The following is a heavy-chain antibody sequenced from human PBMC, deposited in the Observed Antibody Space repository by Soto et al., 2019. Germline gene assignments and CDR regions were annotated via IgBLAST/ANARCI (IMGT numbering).Heavy chain of an antibody. CDR3: ARQCAVYGDHRRHLDV. D-gene: IGHD4-17*01. Sequence: SETLSLTCTVSGGSISSGDYYWSWIRQPPGKGLEWIGYIDYSGSTYYNPSLKSRVTISVDTSKNQFSLKLSSVTAADTAVYYCARQCAVYGDHRRHLDVWGQGTLVTVSS. J-gene: IGHJ1*01. CDR2: IDYSGST. CDR1: GGSISSGDYY. V-gene: IGHV4-30-4*01.